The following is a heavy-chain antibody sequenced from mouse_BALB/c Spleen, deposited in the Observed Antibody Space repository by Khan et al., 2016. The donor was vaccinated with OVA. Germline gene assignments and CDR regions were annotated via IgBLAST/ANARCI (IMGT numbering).Heavy chain of an antibody. CDR2: IYPGTNNT. V-gene: IGHV1S132*01. J-gene: IGHJ2*01. Sequence: VQLQQSGAELVRPGASVKLSCKTSGYIFTSYWIHWVKQRSGQGLQWIARIYPGTNNTYYNAQLKDKATLTADKSSSTAYMQLSSLKSEDSAVYFCAREEALYYFDYWGQGTTLTVSS. CDR3: AREEALYYFDY. D-gene: IGHD3-2*02. CDR1: GYIFTSYW.